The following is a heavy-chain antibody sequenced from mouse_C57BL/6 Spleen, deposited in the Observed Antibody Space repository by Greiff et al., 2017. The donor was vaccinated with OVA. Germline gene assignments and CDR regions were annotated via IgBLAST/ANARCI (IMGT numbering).Heavy chain of an antibody. CDR2: ISDGGSYT. CDR3: AGDDYDGYAMDY. Sequence: EVQRVESGGGLVKPGGSLKLSCAASGFTFSSYAMSWVRQTPEKRLEWVATISDGGSYTYYPDNVKGRFTISRDNAKNNLYLQMSHLKSEDTAMYYCAGDDYDGYAMDYWGQGTSVTVSS. J-gene: IGHJ4*01. CDR1: GFTFSSYA. V-gene: IGHV5-4*01. D-gene: IGHD2-4*01.